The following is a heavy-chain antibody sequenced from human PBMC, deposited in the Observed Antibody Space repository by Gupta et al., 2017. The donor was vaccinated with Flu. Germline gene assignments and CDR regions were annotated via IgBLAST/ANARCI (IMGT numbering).Heavy chain of an antibody. Sequence: VSRINSDGSSTSYADSVKGRFTISRDNAKNTLYLQMNSRRAEDTAVYYCARDVNCSSTSCPIGYYYYYGMDVWGQGTTVTVSS. CDR3: ARDVNCSSTSCPIGYYYYYGMDV. J-gene: IGHJ6*02. V-gene: IGHV3-74*01. D-gene: IGHD2-2*01. CDR2: INSDGSST.